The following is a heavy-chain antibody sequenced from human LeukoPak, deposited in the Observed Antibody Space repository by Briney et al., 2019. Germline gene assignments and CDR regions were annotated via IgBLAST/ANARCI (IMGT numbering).Heavy chain of an antibody. Sequence: ASVKVSCKAAGGTFSSYAISWVRQAPGQGLEWMGGIIPICGTENYAQKFQGRVTITTDESTSTAYMELSSLRSEDTAVYYCASEGAGSYDYVWGSYRSTKYFQHWGQGTLVTVSS. V-gene: IGHV1-69*05. CDR2: IIPICGTE. D-gene: IGHD3-16*02. CDR1: GGTFSSYA. CDR3: ASEGAGSYDYVWGSYRSTKYFQH. J-gene: IGHJ1*01.